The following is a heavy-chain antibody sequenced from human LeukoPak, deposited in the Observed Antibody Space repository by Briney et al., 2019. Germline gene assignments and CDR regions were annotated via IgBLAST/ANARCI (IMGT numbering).Heavy chain of an antibody. Sequence: SETLSLTCAVYGGSFSGYYWSWIRQPPGKGLEWIGYIYYSGSTYYNPSLKSRVTISVDTSKNQFSLKLSSVTAADTAVYYCARDPPGAGGWGQGTLVTVSS. J-gene: IGHJ4*02. D-gene: IGHD1-26*01. CDR1: GGSFSGYY. CDR3: ARDPPGAGG. CDR2: IYYSGST. V-gene: IGHV4-30-4*08.